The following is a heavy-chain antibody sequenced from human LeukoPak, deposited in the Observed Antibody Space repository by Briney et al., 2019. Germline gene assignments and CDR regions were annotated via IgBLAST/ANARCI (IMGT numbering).Heavy chain of an antibody. J-gene: IGHJ4*02. CDR2: INPSGGST. Sequence: ASVKVSCKASGYTFTSYYMHWVRQAPGQGLEWMGIINPSGGSTSYAQKFQGRATMTRDTSTSTVYMELSSLRSEDTAVYYCARDKYYDSSGYYVAGYWGQGTLVTVSS. CDR3: ARDKYYDSSGYYVAGY. V-gene: IGHV1-46*01. CDR1: GYTFTSYY. D-gene: IGHD3-22*01.